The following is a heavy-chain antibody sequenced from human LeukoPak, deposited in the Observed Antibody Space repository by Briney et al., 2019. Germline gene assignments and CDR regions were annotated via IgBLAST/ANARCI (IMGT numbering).Heavy chain of an antibody. V-gene: IGHV3-23*01. Sequence: GGSLRLSCAASGFTFSSYAMYWVRQAPGKGLEWVSGIFGSGGSAHYADSVKGRFTISRDNSKNTVYLQMNSLRAEDTAVYYCAKTTTGYSSGRFPGWPVDYWGQGTLVTASS. CDR2: IFGSGGSA. D-gene: IGHD6-19*01. CDR1: GFTFSSYA. J-gene: IGHJ4*02. CDR3: AKTTTGYSSGRFPGWPVDY.